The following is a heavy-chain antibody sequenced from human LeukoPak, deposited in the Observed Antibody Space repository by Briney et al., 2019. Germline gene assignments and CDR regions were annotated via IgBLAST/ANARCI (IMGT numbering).Heavy chain of an antibody. J-gene: IGHJ3*01. CDR3: AAPRGHRFGL. CDR2: ISYDGSNK. D-gene: IGHD3-10*01. Sequence: GGALRLFCGASGLTFSSYAMHWVRQAPGKGREWVAVISYDGSNKYYADSVKGRFTIARDNSKNTLYLQMNSLRAEDTAVYYCAAPRGHRFGLWGQGTMVTVSS. CDR1: GLTFSSYA. V-gene: IGHV3-30-3*01.